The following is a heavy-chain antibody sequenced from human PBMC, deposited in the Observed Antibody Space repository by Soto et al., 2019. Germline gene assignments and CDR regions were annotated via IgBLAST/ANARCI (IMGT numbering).Heavy chain of an antibody. CDR2: ISYSGST. CDR1: GGSISSGEYY. V-gene: IGHV4-30-4*01. Sequence: ASETLSLTCTVSGGSISSGEYYWTWIRQPPGKGLEWIGYISYSGSTHYSPSLKSRVSITVDTSKNQFSLNLASVSAEDTAVYYCARTSLTIFGPSNDYYGMDVWGQGTTVTVSS. J-gene: IGHJ6*02. D-gene: IGHD3-3*01. CDR3: ARTSLTIFGPSNDYYGMDV.